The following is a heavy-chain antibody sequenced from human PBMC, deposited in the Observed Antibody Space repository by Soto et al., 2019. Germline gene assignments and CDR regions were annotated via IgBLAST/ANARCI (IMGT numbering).Heavy chain of an antibody. Sequence: EVQLVESGGGLVKPGGSLRLSCAASGFTFTNAWMNWVRQAPGKGLEWVGRIKSTPDGGTTDYGAPVKGRFTISRDDSKDTLYLQMTSLKNEDTAVYYCTTGRSVLVRGISNYWGLGTLVTVSP. D-gene: IGHD3-10*01. J-gene: IGHJ4*02. CDR3: TTGRSVLVRGISNY. V-gene: IGHV3-15*01. CDR1: GFTFTNAW. CDR2: IKSTPDGGTT.